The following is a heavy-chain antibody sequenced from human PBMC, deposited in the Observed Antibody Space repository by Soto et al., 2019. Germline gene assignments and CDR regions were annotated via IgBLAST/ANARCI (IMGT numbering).Heavy chain of an antibody. CDR1: GFTFSSYA. D-gene: IGHD4-17*01. CDR3: ARDGRTTVTYYGMDV. CDR2: ISYDGSNK. V-gene: IGHV3-30-3*01. J-gene: IGHJ6*01. Sequence: QVQLVESGGGVVQPGRSLRLSCAASGFTFSSYAMHWVRQAPGKGLEWVAVISYDGSNKYYADSVKGRFTISRDNSKNTLYLQMNSLRAEDTAVYYCARDGRTTVTYYGMDVW.